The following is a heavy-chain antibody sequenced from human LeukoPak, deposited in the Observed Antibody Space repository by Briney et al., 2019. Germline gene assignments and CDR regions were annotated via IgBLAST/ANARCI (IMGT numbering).Heavy chain of an antibody. V-gene: IGHV1-3*01. D-gene: IGHD1-26*01. CDR1: GYTFTSYA. Sequence: GASVKVSCKASGYTFTSYAMHWVRQAPGQRLEWMGWINAGNGNTKYSQKFQGRVTITRDTSASTAYMELSSLRSEDTAVYYCARVAPYSGSYYNPFDYWGQGTLVTVSS. CDR3: ARVAPYSGSYYNPFDY. J-gene: IGHJ4*02. CDR2: INAGNGNT.